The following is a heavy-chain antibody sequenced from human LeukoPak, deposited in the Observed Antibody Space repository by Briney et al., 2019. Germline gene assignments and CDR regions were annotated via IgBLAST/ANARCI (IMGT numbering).Heavy chain of an antibody. CDR3: AKTRSGYQDY. CDR1: GFTFSSFD. V-gene: IGHV3-7*03. Sequence: GGSLRLSCAASGFTFSSFDMHWVRQAPGQGLEWVANIKQDGSEKHYVDSVKGRFTISRDNAKNSLYLQMNSLRAEDTAVYYCAKTRSGYQDYWGQGTLVTVSS. CDR2: IKQDGSEK. J-gene: IGHJ4*02. D-gene: IGHD3-3*01.